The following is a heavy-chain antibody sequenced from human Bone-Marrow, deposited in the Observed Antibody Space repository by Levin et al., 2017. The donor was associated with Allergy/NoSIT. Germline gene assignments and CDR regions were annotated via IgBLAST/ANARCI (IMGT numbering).Heavy chain of an antibody. CDR1: GYTFTGYY. V-gene: IGHV1-2*02. CDR3: ARGVHVVSASGDY. CDR2: INPNSGGT. D-gene: IGHD1-26*01. J-gene: IGHJ4*02. Sequence: GESLKISCKASGYTFTGYYMHWVRQAPGQGLEWMGWINPNSGGTNYAQKFQGRVTMTRDTSISTAYMELSRLRSDDTAVYYCARGVHVVSASGDYWGQGTLVTVSS.